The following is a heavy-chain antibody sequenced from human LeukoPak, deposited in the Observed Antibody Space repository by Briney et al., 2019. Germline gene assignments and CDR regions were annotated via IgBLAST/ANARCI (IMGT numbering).Heavy chain of an antibody. Sequence: GGSLRLSCAASGFTFSSYAMSWVRQALGKGLEWVSAISGSGGSTYYADSVKGRFTMSRDNSKNRLYLQMNSLRAEDTAVYYCAKGVAYYYYYGVDVWGQGTTVTVSS. CDR2: ISGSGGST. V-gene: IGHV3-23*01. J-gene: IGHJ6*02. D-gene: IGHD2-15*01. CDR3: AKGVAYYYYYGVDV. CDR1: GFTFSSYA.